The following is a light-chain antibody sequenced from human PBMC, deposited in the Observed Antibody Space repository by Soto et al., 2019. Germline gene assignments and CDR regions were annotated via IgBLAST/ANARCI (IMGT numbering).Light chain of an antibody. CDR3: QQRSNWPPIT. V-gene: IGKV3D-20*02. CDR2: DAS. Sequence: EIVLTQSPGTLSLSPGERATLSCRASQSVSSSYLAWYQQKPGLAPRLVIYDASNRATGIPARFSGSGSGTDFTLTISSLEPEDFAVYYCQQRSNWPPITFGQGTRLEIK. CDR1: QSVSSSY. J-gene: IGKJ5*01.